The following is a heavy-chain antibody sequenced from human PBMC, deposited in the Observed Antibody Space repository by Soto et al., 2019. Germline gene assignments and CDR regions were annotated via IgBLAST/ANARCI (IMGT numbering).Heavy chain of an antibody. CDR2: IKQDGSEK. Sequence: GGSLGLSCAASGFTFSSYWMSWVRQAPGKGLEWVANIKQDGSEKYYVDSVKGRFTISRDNAKNSLYLQMNSLRAEDTAVYYCARDEDTMATNYYGMDVWGQGATVTVSS. D-gene: IGHD3-10*01. V-gene: IGHV3-7*03. J-gene: IGHJ6*02. CDR1: GFTFSSYW. CDR3: ARDEDTMATNYYGMDV.